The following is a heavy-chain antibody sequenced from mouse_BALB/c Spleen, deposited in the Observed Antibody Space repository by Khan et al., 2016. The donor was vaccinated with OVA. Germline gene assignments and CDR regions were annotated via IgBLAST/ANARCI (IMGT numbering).Heavy chain of an antibody. Sequence: QVQLQQSGAELAKPGASVKMSCKASGYTFINYWILWVKQRPGQGLEWIGYINPSTGYTEYNQNFKDKATLTADKSSSTADMQLSSLTSEDSAVXYCARRGLRWDFDYWGQGTTLTVSS. CDR1: GYTFINYW. D-gene: IGHD1-1*01. V-gene: IGHV1-7*01. CDR2: INPSTGYT. J-gene: IGHJ2*01. CDR3: ARRGLRWDFDY.